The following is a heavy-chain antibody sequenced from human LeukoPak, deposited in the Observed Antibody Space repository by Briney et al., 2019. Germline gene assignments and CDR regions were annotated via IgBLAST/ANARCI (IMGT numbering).Heavy chain of an antibody. CDR1: GYSFLNYG. CDR3: ARESLRRAVTGMDY. Sequence: ASVKVSCKTSGYSFLNYGISWVRQVPGQGLEWMGWISAYNGYTDLAERLQGRATLATDTSTSTAYMGLRNLRSDDTAVYYCARESLRRAVTGMDYWGQGTLVTVSS. J-gene: IGHJ4*02. CDR2: ISAYNGYT. D-gene: IGHD6-19*01. V-gene: IGHV1-18*01.